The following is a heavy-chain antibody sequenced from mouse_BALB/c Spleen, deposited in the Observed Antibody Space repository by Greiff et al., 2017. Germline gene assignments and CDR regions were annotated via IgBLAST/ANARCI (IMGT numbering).Heavy chain of an antibody. CDR1: GYAFTNYL. V-gene: IGHV1-54*01. J-gene: IGHJ3*01. CDR3: ARWRGSFAY. CDR2: INPGSGGT. Sequence: QVQLQQSVAELVRPGTSVKVSCKASGYAFTNYLIEWVKQRPGQGLEWIGVINPGSGGTNYNEKFKGKATLTADKSSSTAYMQLSSLTSDDSAVYFCARWRGSFAYWGQGTLVTVSA.